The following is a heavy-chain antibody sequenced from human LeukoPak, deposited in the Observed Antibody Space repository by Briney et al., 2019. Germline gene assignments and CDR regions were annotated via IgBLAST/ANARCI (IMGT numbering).Heavy chain of an antibody. CDR3: ARGAPYRDSDDY. Sequence: GGSLRLSCAASGFTFSTYWMTWVRQAPGKGLEWVANINQDGSVKNYVDSVKGRFTISGDNAKNSLYLQVNSPRVDDTAVYYCARGAPYRDSDDYWGQGTLVTVSS. CDR1: GFTFSTYW. CDR2: INQDGSVK. J-gene: IGHJ4*02. D-gene: IGHD5-24*01. V-gene: IGHV3-7*05.